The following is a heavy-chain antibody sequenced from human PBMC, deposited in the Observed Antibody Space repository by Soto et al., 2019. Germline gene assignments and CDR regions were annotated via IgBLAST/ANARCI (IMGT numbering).Heavy chain of an antibody. CDR2: IQSGGPT. V-gene: IGHV3-66*01. J-gene: IGHJ6*04. D-gene: IGHD2-15*01. CDR3: ARDDVLFDGGRCYGVPLDV. Sequence: EVQLVESGGGLVQPGGSLRLSCAASGFTVSSKYMSWVRQAPGKGLEWVSLIQSGGPTYYADSAKGRFTITRDTSENTVHLQMDSLRAEDTAVYYCARDDVLFDGGRCYGVPLDVWCKGTTVTVSS. CDR1: GFTVSSKY.